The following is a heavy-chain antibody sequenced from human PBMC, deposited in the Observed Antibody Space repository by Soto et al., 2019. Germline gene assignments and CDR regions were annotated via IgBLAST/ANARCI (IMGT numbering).Heavy chain of an antibody. V-gene: IGHV4-4*02. CDR3: ARDHFGYGDSVSHDFYS. CDR2: IYHSGST. D-gene: IGHD4-17*01. Sequence: PSETLSLTCAVSVGSISSSNWWSWVRQPPGKGLEWIGEIYHSGSTNYNPSLKSRVTISVDKSKNQFSLKLSSVTAADTAVYYCARDHFGYGDSVSHDFYSLGLETVVTVSS. J-gene: IGHJ4*02. CDR1: VGSISSSNW.